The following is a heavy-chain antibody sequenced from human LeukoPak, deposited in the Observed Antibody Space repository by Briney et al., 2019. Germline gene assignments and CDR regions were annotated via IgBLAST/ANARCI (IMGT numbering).Heavy chain of an antibody. V-gene: IGHV3-23*01. CDR1: GFTFSSYA. CDR3: VRGGAESSNGHNWFDP. Sequence: PGGSLTLSCVASGFTFSSYAMSWVRQAPGKGLEWVSAIGGSGSTTYYADSVKGRSTISRDNSKNTLYLQMNSLRAEDTAVYYCVRGGAESSNGHNWFDPWGQGTLVTVSS. D-gene: IGHD2/OR15-2a*01. J-gene: IGHJ5*02. CDR2: IGGSGSTT.